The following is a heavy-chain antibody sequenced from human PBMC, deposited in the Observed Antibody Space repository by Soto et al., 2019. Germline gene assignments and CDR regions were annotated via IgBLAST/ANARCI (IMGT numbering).Heavy chain of an antibody. CDR3: VRDVSRMCGEFDAFHF. V-gene: IGHV1-18*01. D-gene: IGHD3-10*02. J-gene: IGHJ3*01. Sequence: MWWRQHENRKGLEWMGWISAYNGITNYAQKLQGTVTMTTDTSTSTAYMELRSLRSDDTAVYYCVRDVSRMCGEFDAFHFWVQGTMVTGFS. CDR2: ISAYNGIT.